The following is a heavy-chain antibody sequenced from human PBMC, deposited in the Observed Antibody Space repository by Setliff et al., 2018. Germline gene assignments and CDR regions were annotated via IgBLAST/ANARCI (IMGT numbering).Heavy chain of an antibody. Sequence: SVKVSCKASGATFSSYGISWVRQAPGQGLEWMGGTIPMFGTTEYAQKFQGRLTIITDESTNTAFMQLSSPRSDDTAVYYCVREGVDSRSSTDYRYYMDVWGKGTTVT. CDR2: TIPMFGTT. CDR3: VREGVDSRSSTDYRYYMDV. J-gene: IGHJ6*03. D-gene: IGHD3-22*01. V-gene: IGHV1-69*05. CDR1: GATFSSYG.